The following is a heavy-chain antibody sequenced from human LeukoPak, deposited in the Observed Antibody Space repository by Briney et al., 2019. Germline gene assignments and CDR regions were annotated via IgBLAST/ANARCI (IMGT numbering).Heavy chain of an antibody. D-gene: IGHD5-18*01. CDR2: IYTSGST. V-gene: IGHV4-61*02. Sequence: SQTLSLTCTVSGGSLSSGSYYWSWIRQPAGKGLEWIGRIYTSGSTNYNPSLKSRVTISVDTSKNQFSLILSSVTAADTAVYYCARHATIRGYSYGRNFDSWGQGTLVTVSS. CDR1: GGSLSSGSYY. CDR3: ARHATIRGYSYGRNFDS. J-gene: IGHJ4*02.